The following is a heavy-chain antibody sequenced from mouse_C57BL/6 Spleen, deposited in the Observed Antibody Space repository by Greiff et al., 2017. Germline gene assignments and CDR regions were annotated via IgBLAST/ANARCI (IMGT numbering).Heavy chain of an antibody. V-gene: IGHV1-56*01. D-gene: IGHD2-3*01. Sequence: QVQLQQSGPELVRPGASVKISCKAPGYTFTSHWMQWVSQRPGKGLEWIGEFFPGSGSTYYNEKFKGKATLTVDKSSSTAYMQLSSLTSEDSAVYFCASWSYDGYNYAMDYWGQGTSVTVSS. CDR3: ASWSYDGYNYAMDY. CDR2: FFPGSGST. J-gene: IGHJ4*01. CDR1: GYTFTSHW.